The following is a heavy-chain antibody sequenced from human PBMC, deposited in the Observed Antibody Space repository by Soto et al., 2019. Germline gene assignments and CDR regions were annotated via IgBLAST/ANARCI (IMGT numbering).Heavy chain of an antibody. V-gene: IGHV3-33*01. D-gene: IGHD3-3*01. CDR1: GFTFSSYG. Sequence: QVQLVESGGGVVQPGRCLRLSCAASGFTFSSYGMHWVRQAPGKGLEWVAVIWYDGSNKYYADSVKGRFTISRDNSKNTLYLKRNSLRAEDTAVYYCARVSFLEDYYYMDVWGKGTTVTVSS. CDR2: IWYDGSNK. CDR3: ARVSFLEDYYYMDV. J-gene: IGHJ6*03.